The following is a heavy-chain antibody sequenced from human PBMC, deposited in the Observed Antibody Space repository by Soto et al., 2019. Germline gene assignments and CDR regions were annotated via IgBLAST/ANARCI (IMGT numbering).Heavy chain of an antibody. CDR3: ASPAQNRDRTLAF. CDR2: IHPGDSDT. CDR1: GYFFSSQW. Sequence: GESLKISCKASGYFFSSQWIAWVRLMPGKGLEWMGIIHPGDSDTRYSPSFQGKVTISVDGSINTAYLQSRSLEASDTAVYYCASPAQNRDRTLAFWGQGTPVTVSS. D-gene: IGHD1-1*01. V-gene: IGHV5-51*01. J-gene: IGHJ4*02.